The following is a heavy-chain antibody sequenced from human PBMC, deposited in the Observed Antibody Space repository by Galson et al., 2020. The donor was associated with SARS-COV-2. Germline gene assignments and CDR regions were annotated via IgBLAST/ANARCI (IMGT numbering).Heavy chain of an antibody. J-gene: IGHJ4*02. CDR3: ARSLAHWDFDY. Sequence: ASETLSLTCTVSGVSVSSSNYYWAWIRQPPGKGLEWIGYIFYTGSATYNPSLKSRVTMSVDTSKNQFSLNMSSVTAADTAVYYCARSLAHWDFDYWGRGTLVTVSS. CDR2: IFYTGSA. V-gene: IGHV4-61*01. CDR1: GVSVSSSNYY. D-gene: IGHD7-27*01.